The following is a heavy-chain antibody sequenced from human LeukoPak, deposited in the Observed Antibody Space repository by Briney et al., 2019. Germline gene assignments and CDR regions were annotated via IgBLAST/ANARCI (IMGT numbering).Heavy chain of an antibody. CDR1: GGSFSGYY. J-gene: IGHJ5*02. CDR2: INHSGST. V-gene: IGHV4-34*01. Sequence: SETLSLTCAVYGGSFSGYYWSWIRQPPGKGLEWVGEINHSGSTNYNPSLKSRLSISVDTSKNQFSLKLSSVTAADTAVYYCARFTTDPNTSRWFDPWGQGTLVTVSS. D-gene: IGHD3-22*01. CDR3: ARFTTDPNTSRWFDP.